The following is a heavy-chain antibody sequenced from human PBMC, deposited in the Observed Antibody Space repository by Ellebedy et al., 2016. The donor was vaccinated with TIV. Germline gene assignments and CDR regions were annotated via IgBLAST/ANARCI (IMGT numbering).Heavy chain of an antibody. Sequence: GGSLRLSXAASGFTFTKYAMTWVRQAPGKGLEWVSSISGSGGSTYYTDSVKGRFTISRDNSKNMLFLQMISLSVEDTAVYYCAKDYSAYDWGDGFNPWGQGTLVIVSS. V-gene: IGHV3-23*01. J-gene: IGHJ5*02. CDR2: ISGSGGST. CDR1: GFTFTKYA. CDR3: AKDYSAYDWGDGFNP. D-gene: IGHD5-12*01.